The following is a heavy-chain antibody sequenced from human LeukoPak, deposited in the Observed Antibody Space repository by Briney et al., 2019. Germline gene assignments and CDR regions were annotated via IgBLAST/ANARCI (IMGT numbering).Heavy chain of an antibody. CDR1: GYSISGGFY. CDR2: IHHSGGT. CDR3: ARLDGYQLLLNY. J-gene: IGHJ4*02. D-gene: IGHD2-2*01. Sequence: SETLSLTCAVSGYSISGGFYWGWIRQPPRKGLEWIGKIHHSGGTYYNPSLKSRVTISVDTSKNQFSLKLTSVTAADTAVYYCARLDGYQLLLNYWGQGTLVTVSS. V-gene: IGHV4-38-2*01.